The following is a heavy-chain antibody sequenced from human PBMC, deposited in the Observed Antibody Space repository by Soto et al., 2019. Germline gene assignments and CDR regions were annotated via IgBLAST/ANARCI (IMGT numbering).Heavy chain of an antibody. D-gene: IGHD7-27*01. CDR1: GFKFSNSA. V-gene: IGHV3-23*01. CDR2: ISGRGDST. Sequence: EVQLLESGGGLVQPGGSLRLSCAASGFKFSNSAMTWVRQAPGKGLECVSAISGRGDSTYYADSVKGRFTISRDNSKNTLYLQINALGAEDTAVYYCLKAPVVWGSSWYFELWGRGTLVIVSS. J-gene: IGHJ2*01. CDR3: LKAPVVWGSSWYFEL.